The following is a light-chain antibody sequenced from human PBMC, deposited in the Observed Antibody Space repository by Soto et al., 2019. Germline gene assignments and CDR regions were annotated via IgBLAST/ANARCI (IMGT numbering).Light chain of an antibody. CDR1: QSISVY. Sequence: EIVLSQSPATLSLSPGERASLSCRASQSISVYLAWYQQKPGQAPRLLIYDASNRATGIPARFSGSGSGTDFTLTISSLEPEDFALYYCHQRTKWPLTFGGGTKVEIK. CDR3: HQRTKWPLT. V-gene: IGKV3-11*01. J-gene: IGKJ4*01. CDR2: DAS.